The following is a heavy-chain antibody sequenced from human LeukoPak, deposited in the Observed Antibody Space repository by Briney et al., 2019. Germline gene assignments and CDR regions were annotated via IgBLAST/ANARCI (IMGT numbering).Heavy chain of an antibody. J-gene: IGHJ5*02. CDR3: AKQFVDI. Sequence: GGSLRLSCAASGFTFSNLWMSWVRQAPGKGLEWVSSISGSGGDTSYADSVKGRFTISRDNSKNTLYLQMNSLRAEDTAVYYCAKQFVDIWGQGTLVIVSS. V-gene: IGHV3-23*01. D-gene: IGHD5-24*01. CDR2: ISGSGGDT. CDR1: GFTFSNLW.